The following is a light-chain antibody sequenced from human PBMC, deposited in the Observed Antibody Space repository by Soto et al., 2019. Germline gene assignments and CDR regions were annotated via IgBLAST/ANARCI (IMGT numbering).Light chain of an antibody. J-gene: IGKJ1*01. CDR1: ESVSTN. CDR3: QQYSIWRT. V-gene: IGKV3-15*01. Sequence: EIEITQSPATLSLAPGERVTLSCRASESVSTNLAWYQQKAGHAPRLLIYGASTRATGIPARFSGSGSGTEFTLTISSLKSEDFAVDYCQQYSIWRTFGQGTKVDIK. CDR2: GAS.